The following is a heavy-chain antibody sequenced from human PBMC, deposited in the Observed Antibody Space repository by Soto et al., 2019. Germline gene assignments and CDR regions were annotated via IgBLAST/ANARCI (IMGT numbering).Heavy chain of an antibody. CDR3: ARDQGYSTSYYGYVDL. CDR2: ITWNSGSI. V-gene: IGHV3-9*01. Sequence: EVQLVESGGGWVQPGRSLRLSCAASGFTFEDYAMHWVRQPPGKGLEWVSGITWNSGSIGYADSVKGRFTISRDNAKNDLYLQMNSLRPEDTALYYCARDQGYSTSYYGYVDLWGRGTLVTVSS. J-gene: IGHJ2*01. CDR1: GFTFEDYA. D-gene: IGHD1-26*01.